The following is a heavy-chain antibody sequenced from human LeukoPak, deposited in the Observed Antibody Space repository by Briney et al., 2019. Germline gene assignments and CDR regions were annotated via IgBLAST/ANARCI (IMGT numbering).Heavy chain of an antibody. Sequence: GRSLRLSCAASGFTFSGYWMHWVRQAPGKGLVWVSRINSDGYSITYADSVKGRFTISRDNAKSTLYLQMNSLIAEDTAVYFCTRAGYSSGFDSWGQGTLVTVSS. CDR2: INSDGYSI. CDR1: GFTFSGYW. J-gene: IGHJ5*01. CDR3: TRAGYSSGFDS. V-gene: IGHV3-74*03. D-gene: IGHD6-19*01.